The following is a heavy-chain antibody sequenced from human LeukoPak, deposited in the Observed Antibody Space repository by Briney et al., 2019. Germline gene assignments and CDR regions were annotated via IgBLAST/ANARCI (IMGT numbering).Heavy chain of an antibody. D-gene: IGHD3-22*01. Sequence: SETLSLTCTVSGGSLSSYYWSWIRQPPGKGLGWIGYIYYSGSTNYNPSLKSRVTISVDTSKNQFSLKLSSVTAADTAVYYCARVTDYYDSSGYYSLGAFDIWGQGTMVTVSS. CDR1: GGSLSSYY. CDR3: ARVTDYYDSSGYYSLGAFDI. J-gene: IGHJ3*02. CDR2: IYYSGST. V-gene: IGHV4-59*01.